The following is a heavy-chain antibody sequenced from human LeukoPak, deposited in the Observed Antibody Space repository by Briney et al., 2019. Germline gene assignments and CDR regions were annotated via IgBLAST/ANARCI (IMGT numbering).Heavy chain of an antibody. V-gene: IGHV3-48*04. CDR1: GFTFSTYS. D-gene: IGHD3-10*02. Sequence: GGSLRLSCVASGFTFSTYSMNWVRHAPGKGLESVSYISSSGSTIYYADSVKGRFTIARDNAKNSLYLQMNSLRAEDTAVYYCAELGITMIGGVWGKGTTVTISS. CDR3: AELGITMIGGV. J-gene: IGHJ6*04. CDR2: ISSSGSTI.